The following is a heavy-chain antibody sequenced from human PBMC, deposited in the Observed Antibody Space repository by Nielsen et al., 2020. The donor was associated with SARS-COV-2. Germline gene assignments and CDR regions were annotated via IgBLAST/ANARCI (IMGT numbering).Heavy chain of an antibody. CDR1: GFTFSSYG. D-gene: IGHD3-9*01. CDR2: ISYDGSNK. Sequence: GESLKISCAASGFTFSSYGMHWVRQAPGKGLEWVAVISYDGSNKYYADSVKGRFTISRDNSKNTLYLQMNSLRAEDTAVYYCARVSSPLLTGYYFSLNYWGQGTLVTVSS. J-gene: IGHJ4*02. CDR3: ARVSSPLLTGYYFSLNY. V-gene: IGHV3-30*03.